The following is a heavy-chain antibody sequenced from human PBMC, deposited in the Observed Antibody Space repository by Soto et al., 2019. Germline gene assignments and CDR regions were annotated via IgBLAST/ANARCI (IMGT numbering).Heavy chain of an antibody. CDR2: ISSNGGST. CDR1: GFTVSSYA. J-gene: IGHJ6*02. CDR3: VNGEVEVAAAGKPYYYYYGMGV. V-gene: IGHV3-64D*08. D-gene: IGHD6-13*01. Sequence: GGSLRLSCSASGFTVSSYAMHWVRQAPGKGLEYVSAISSNGGSTYYADSVKGRFTISRDNSKSTLYLQMSSLRAEDTAVYYCVNGEVEVAAAGKPYYYYYGMGVWGQGTTVTVSS.